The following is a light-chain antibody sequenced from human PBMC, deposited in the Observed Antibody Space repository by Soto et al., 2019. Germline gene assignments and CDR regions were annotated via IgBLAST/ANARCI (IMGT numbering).Light chain of an antibody. J-gene: IGKJ2*01. V-gene: IGKV1-39*01. Sequence: DIQMTQSPSSLSVSIGDSITITCRASQNIGTSLNWYQMKLGRAPKLLIYSAATLQSGAPSRFSGGGSGTDFTLTIKNLQPDDFAPYSCQQSYNAPYPFGLGTMLEIK. CDR1: QNIGTS. CDR2: SAA. CDR3: QQSYNAPYP.